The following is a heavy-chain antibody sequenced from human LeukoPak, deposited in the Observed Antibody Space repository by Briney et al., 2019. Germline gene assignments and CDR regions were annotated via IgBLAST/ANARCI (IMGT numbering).Heavy chain of an antibody. CDR1: GGTFSSYA. CDR2: IIPIFGTA. Sequence: VASVKVSCKASGGTFSSYAISWVRQAPGQGLEWMGGIIPIFGTANYAQRFRGRVTITADESTSTAYMELSSLRSEDTAVYYCARASDVVTAPLSYFDYWGQGTLVTVSS. V-gene: IGHV1-69*13. D-gene: IGHD2-21*02. J-gene: IGHJ4*02. CDR3: ARASDVVTAPLSYFDY.